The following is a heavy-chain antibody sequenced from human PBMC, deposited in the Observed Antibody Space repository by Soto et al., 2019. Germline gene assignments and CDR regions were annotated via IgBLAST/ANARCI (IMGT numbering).Heavy chain of an antibody. CDR2: INVGNGNT. Sequence: ASVKVSCKASGYTFTASAVRWVGQAPGQSLEWMGWINVGNGNTKYSQRFQGRVTLTRDTSANTAYMELSSLKSEDTAVYYCARDLASTGVLDYWGQGTLVTVSS. J-gene: IGHJ4*02. D-gene: IGHD7-27*01. CDR3: ARDLASTGVLDY. CDR1: GYTFTASA. V-gene: IGHV1-3*01.